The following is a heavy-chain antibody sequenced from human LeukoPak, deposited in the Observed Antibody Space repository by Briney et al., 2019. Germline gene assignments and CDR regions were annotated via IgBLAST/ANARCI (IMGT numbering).Heavy chain of an antibody. Sequence: GGSLRLSCAASGFTFSRYAMSWVRQAPGKGLEWVSAISGSGGSTYYADSVKGRFTISRDNSKNTLYLQMNSLRAEDTAVYYCAKDFGRGYSYGYNYWGQGTLVTVSS. D-gene: IGHD5-18*01. J-gene: IGHJ4*02. CDR2: ISGSGGST. V-gene: IGHV3-23*01. CDR1: GFTFSRYA. CDR3: AKDFGRGYSYGYNY.